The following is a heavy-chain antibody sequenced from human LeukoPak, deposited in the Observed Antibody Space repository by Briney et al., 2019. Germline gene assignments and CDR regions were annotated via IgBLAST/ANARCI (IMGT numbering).Heavy chain of an antibody. CDR3: ATDYYGSGSYSPQAFDI. Sequence: ASVKVSCKVSGYTLTELSMHWVRQAPGKGLEWMGGFDPEDGETIYAQKFQGRVTMTEDTSTDTAYMELSSLRSEDTAVYFCATDYYGSGSYSPQAFDIWGQGTMVTVSS. D-gene: IGHD3-10*01. CDR2: FDPEDGET. J-gene: IGHJ3*02. CDR1: GYTLTELS. V-gene: IGHV1-24*01.